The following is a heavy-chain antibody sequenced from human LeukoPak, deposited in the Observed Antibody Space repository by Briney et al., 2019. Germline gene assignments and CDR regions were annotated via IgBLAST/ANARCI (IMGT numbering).Heavy chain of an antibody. CDR1: GGSINSHY. CDR3: VRRATGWNYFDY. V-gene: IGHV4-59*08. Sequence: SETLSLTCAVSGGSINSHYWGWIRQPPGKGLQWIGDIYYTGKINYNPSLKSRVTITLDTSTHHLSLNLTSVLAADTAISYCVRRATGWNYFDYWGQGILVTVSS. D-gene: IGHD6-19*01. CDR2: IYYTGKI. J-gene: IGHJ4*02.